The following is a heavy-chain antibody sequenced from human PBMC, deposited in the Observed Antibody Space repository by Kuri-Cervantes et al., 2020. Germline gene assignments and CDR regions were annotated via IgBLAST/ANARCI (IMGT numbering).Heavy chain of an antibody. D-gene: IGHD3-10*01. Sequence: GESLKISCTASGFTFSSYAMSWVRQAPGKGLEWVSGISWNSGSIGYADSVKGRFTISRDNAKNSLYLQMNSLRAEDTAVYYCARESGGIWFGELSKFDYWGQGTLVTVSS. V-gene: IGHV3-20*04. CDR2: ISWNSGSI. CDR3: ARESGGIWFGELSKFDY. J-gene: IGHJ4*02. CDR1: GFTFSSYA.